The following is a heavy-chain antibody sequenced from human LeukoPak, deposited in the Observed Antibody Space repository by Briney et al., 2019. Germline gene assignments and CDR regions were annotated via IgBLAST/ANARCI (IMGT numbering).Heavy chain of an antibody. V-gene: IGHV5-51*01. CDR3: ARHRIVVVTAIRNDAFDI. D-gene: IGHD2-21*02. CDR2: IYPGDSDT. Sequence: PGESLKISCKGSGYSFTSYWIGWVRQMPGKGLEWMGIIYPGDSDTRYSPSFQGQVTISADKSISTAYLQWSSLKASDTAMYYCARHRIVVVTAIRNDAFDIWGQGTMVTVSS. CDR1: GYSFTSYW. J-gene: IGHJ3*02.